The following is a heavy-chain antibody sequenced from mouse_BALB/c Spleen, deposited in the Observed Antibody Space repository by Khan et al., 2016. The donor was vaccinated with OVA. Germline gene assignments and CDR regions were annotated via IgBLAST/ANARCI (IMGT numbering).Heavy chain of an antibody. CDR3: ARHLTGSFAY. D-gene: IGHD4-1*01. J-gene: IGHJ3*01. Sequence: EVMLVESGGDLVKPGGSLKLSCAASGFTFSSYSMSWVRQTPDKRLEWVATISSGGDYTYYPDNVKGRFTISRDNAKNTLYLQMSSLKSEDTAMDYCARHLTGSFAYWGQGTLVTVSA. CDR1: GFTFSSYS. V-gene: IGHV5-6*01. CDR2: ISSGGDYT.